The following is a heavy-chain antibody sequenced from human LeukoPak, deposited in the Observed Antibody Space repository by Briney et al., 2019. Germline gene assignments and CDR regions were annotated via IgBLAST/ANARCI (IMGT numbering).Heavy chain of an antibody. CDR3: ATLTAYCGGDCYNEDY. Sequence: SVKVSCKASGGTFSSYAISWVRQAPGQGLEWMGGIIPIFGTANYAQKFQGRVTITADESTSTAYMELSSLRSEDTAVYYCATLTAYCGGDCYNEDYWGQGTLVTVSS. CDR2: IIPIFGTA. V-gene: IGHV1-69*13. D-gene: IGHD2-21*02. CDR1: GGTFSSYA. J-gene: IGHJ4*02.